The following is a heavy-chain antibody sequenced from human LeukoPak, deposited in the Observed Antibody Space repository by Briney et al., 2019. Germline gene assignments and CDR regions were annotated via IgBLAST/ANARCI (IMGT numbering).Heavy chain of an antibody. CDR3: ARVGYNFNLGNAFDV. CDR2: ISGSGGST. V-gene: IGHV3-23*01. D-gene: IGHD1-20*01. Sequence: GGSLRLSCAASGFTFSSYAMSWVRQAPGKGLEWVSAISGSGGSTYYADSVKGRFTISRDNSRSTLFLQMNSLRADDTGVYHCARVGYNFNLGNAFDVWGQGTVVTVSS. CDR1: GFTFSSYA. J-gene: IGHJ3*01.